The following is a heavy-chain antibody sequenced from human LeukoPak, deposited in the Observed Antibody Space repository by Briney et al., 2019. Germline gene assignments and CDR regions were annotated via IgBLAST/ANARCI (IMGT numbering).Heavy chain of an antibody. Sequence: SETLSLTCTVSGGSISSYYWSWIRQPPGKGLEWIGYIYYSGSTNYNPSLKSRVTISVDTSKNQFSLKLSSVTAADTAVYYCARGGSSGWYNYFDYWGQGTLVTVSS. CDR3: ARGGSSGWYNYFDY. CDR2: IYYSGST. V-gene: IGHV4-59*01. J-gene: IGHJ4*02. D-gene: IGHD6-19*01. CDR1: GGSISSYY.